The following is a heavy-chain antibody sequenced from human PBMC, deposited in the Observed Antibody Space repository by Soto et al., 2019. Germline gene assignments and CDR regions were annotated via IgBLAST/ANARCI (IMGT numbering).Heavy chain of an antibody. Sequence: ASVKVSCKASGYTFTSYYMHWVRQAPGQGLDWMWIINPSGCSTIYAXXFQGRVTXXRGTWRRTVYXELSSLRSEDTSVYYCAKTGYSSSFDPWRQGTLVTGSS. CDR3: AKTGYSSSFDP. CDR2: INPSGCST. D-gene: IGHD6-19*01. V-gene: IGHV1-46*03. J-gene: IGHJ5*02. CDR1: GYTFTSYY.